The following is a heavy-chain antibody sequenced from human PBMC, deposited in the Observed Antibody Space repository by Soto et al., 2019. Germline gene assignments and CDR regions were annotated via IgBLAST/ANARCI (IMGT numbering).Heavy chain of an antibody. CDR1: GGSISSGGYY. CDR3: ARYSYGDIYY. Sequence: VQLQESGPGLVTPSQTMSLTCTVSGGSISSGGYYWSWIRPHPGKGLEWIGYIYYSGSTYYNPSLKSRVTISVDPSTTQFSLKLSSVTAAYTAVYYCARYSYGDIYYCGQGTLVTFSS. J-gene: IGHJ4*02. D-gene: IGHD4-17*01. CDR2: IYYSGST. V-gene: IGHV4-31*03.